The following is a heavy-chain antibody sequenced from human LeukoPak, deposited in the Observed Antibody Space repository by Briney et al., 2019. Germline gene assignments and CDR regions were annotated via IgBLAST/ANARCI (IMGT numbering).Heavy chain of an antibody. CDR1: GYTFTGFY. Sequence: ASVKVSCKASGYTFTGFYMHWVRQAPGQGLEWMGIINPSGGSTSYAQKFQGRVTMTRGTSTSTVYMELSSLRSDDTAVYYRARDRYYDTSGDYWGQGTLVTVSS. J-gene: IGHJ4*02. CDR3: ARDRYYDTSGDY. CDR2: INPSGGST. D-gene: IGHD3-22*01. V-gene: IGHV1-46*01.